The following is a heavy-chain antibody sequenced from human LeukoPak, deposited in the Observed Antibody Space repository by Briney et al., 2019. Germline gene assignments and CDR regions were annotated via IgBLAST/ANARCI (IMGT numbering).Heavy chain of an antibody. CDR1: GGSISSGGYY. CDR2: IYYSGST. V-gene: IGHV4-31*03. CDR3: ARECHVDIVATPCNWFDP. Sequence: SQTLSLICTVSGGSISSGGYYWGWIRQHPGKGLEWIGYIYYSGSTYYNPSLKSRVTISVDTSKNQFSLKLSSVTAADTAVYYCARECHVDIVATPCNWFDPWGQGTLVTVSS. J-gene: IGHJ5*02. D-gene: IGHD5-12*01.